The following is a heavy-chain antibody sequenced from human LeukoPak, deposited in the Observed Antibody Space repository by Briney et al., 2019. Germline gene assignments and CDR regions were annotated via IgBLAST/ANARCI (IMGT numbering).Heavy chain of an antibody. V-gene: IGHV4-34*01. D-gene: IGHD4-17*01. CDR2: INHSGST. J-gene: IGHJ4*02. Sequence: PSETLSLTCAVYGGSFSGYYWSWIRQPPGKGLEWIGEINHSGSTNYNPSLKSRVTISVDTSKNQFSLKLSSVTAADTAVYYCASHDYGDPYYFDYWGQGTLVTVSS. CDR3: ASHDYGDPYYFDY. CDR1: GGSFSGYY.